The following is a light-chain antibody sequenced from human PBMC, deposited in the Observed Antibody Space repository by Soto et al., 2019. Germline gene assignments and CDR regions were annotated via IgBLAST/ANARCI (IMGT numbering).Light chain of an antibody. CDR1: PSGRYW. V-gene: IGKV1-5*03. J-gene: IGKJ1*01. CDR2: EAS. Sequence: DIQVTQSPSRLSASVGERSTITCRASPSGRYWTAWFQQKAGKSPKLLIYEASRLESGVSSRTSGSGSWTEVTLTISRLEPDDFATYYCQQDTSNPGTFGQVTKVDIK. CDR3: QQDTSNPGT.